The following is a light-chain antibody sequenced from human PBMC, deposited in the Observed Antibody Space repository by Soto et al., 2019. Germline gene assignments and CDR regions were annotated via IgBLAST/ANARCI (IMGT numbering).Light chain of an antibody. J-gene: IGKJ4*01. Sequence: DIQMTQSPSSLSASVGDRVTITCRASQAIYNYLAWYQQKPGKVPTLLISAASTLQSGVPSRFSGSGSGTDFTLTSSSLQPEDVATYYCQKFSAGPTFGGGTKVEI. CDR2: AAS. V-gene: IGKV1-27*01. CDR1: QAIYNY. CDR3: QKFSAGPT.